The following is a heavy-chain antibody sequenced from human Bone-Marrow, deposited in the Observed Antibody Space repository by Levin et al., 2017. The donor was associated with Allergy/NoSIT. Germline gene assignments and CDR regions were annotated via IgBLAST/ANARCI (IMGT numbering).Heavy chain of an antibody. J-gene: IGHJ3*02. CDR1: GYSFTSYW. CDR2: IYPGDSDT. CDR3: ASTYYYGSGSYFDAFDI. D-gene: IGHD3-10*01. Sequence: RGESLKISCKGSGYSFTSYWIGWVRQMPGKGLEWMGIIYPGDSDTRYSPSFQGQVTISADKSISTAYLQWSSLKASDTAMYYCASTYYYGSGSYFDAFDIWGQGTMVTVSS. V-gene: IGHV5-51*01.